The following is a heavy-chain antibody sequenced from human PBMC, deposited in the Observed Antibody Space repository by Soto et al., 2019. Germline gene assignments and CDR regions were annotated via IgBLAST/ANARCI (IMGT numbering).Heavy chain of an antibody. D-gene: IGHD5-18*01. CDR2: MSDDGSNK. CDR1: GFIFSYYG. Sequence: QVQLVESGGGVVQPGRSLRLSCAASGFIFSYYGMHWVRQAPGKGLEWVAIMSDDGSNKYYADSVKGRFTISRDNSKNTLYLKMNSLRAEDTAVYYCVKEAYRYGYFDYCGQGTLVTVSS. J-gene: IGHJ4*02. V-gene: IGHV3-30*18. CDR3: VKEAYRYGYFDY.